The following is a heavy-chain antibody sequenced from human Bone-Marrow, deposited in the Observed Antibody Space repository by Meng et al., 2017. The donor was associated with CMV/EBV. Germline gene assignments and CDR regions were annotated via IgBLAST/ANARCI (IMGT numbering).Heavy chain of an antibody. J-gene: IGHJ5*02. CDR3: ARDGELLWFGENPTGFDP. V-gene: IGHV3-74*01. D-gene: IGHD3-10*01. CDR1: GFTFSSYW. CDR2: INSDGSST. Sequence: GESLKISCAASGFTFSSYWMHWVRQAPGKGLVWVSRINSDGSSTSYADSVKGRFTISRDNAKNSLYLQMNSLRAEDTAVYYCARDGELLWFGENPTGFDPWGQGTLVTVSS.